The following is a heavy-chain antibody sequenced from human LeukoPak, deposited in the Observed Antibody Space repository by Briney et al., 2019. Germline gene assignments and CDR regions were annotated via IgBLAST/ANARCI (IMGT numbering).Heavy chain of an antibody. J-gene: IGHJ6*03. CDR3: TTDLAPAPEGPYYYYYYMDV. CDR2: IISKTAGGTT. CDR1: GFTYSNAW. D-gene: IGHD2-2*01. Sequence: PGGPLRFSCAASGFTYSNAWMSWVRQAPGKGLEWVGRIISKTAGGTTDYAAPVKGRFTISRDDSKNTLYLQMNSLKTEDTAVYYCTTDLAPAPEGPYYYYYYMDVWGKGTTVTVSS. V-gene: IGHV3-15*01.